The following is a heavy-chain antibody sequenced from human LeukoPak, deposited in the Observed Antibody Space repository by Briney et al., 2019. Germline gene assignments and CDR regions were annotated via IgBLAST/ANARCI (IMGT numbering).Heavy chain of an antibody. CDR3: ARGGSRYCSGGSCYHFDY. D-gene: IGHD2-15*01. CDR2: INPNSGGT. Sequence: SSVKVSCKASGYTFTGYYMHWVRQAPGQGLEWMGWINPNSGGTNYAQKFQGRVTMTRDTSISTAYMELSRLRSVDTAVYYCARGGSRYCSGGSCYHFDYWGQGPLVTVSS. V-gene: IGHV1-2*02. CDR1: GYTFTGYY. J-gene: IGHJ4*02.